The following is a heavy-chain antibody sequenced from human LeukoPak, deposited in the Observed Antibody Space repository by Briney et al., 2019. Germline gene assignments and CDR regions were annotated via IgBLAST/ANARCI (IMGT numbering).Heavy chain of an antibody. Sequence: PGGSLRLSCAASGFTFSSYWMSWVRQAPGKGLEWVANIKQDGSEKYYVDSVKGRFTISRDNSRNTLYLQMNSLRVEDTAVYYCAKLGWNDVDDAFDIWGQGTMVTVSS. CDR2: IKQDGSEK. CDR1: GFTFSSYW. V-gene: IGHV3-7*03. J-gene: IGHJ3*02. D-gene: IGHD1-1*01. CDR3: AKLGWNDVDDAFDI.